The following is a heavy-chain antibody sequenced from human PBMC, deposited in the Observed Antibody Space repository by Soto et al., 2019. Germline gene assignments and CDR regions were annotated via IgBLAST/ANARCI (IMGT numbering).Heavy chain of an antibody. V-gene: IGHV3-53*02. CDR2: IYSGGST. CDR1: GFTVSSNY. J-gene: IGHJ6*02. CDR3: ARDGPYYYDSSVKNYYGMDV. Sequence: EVQLVETGGGLIQPGGSLRLSCAASGFTVSSNYMSWVRQAPGKGLEWVSVIYSGGSTYYADSVKGRFTISRDNSKNTLYLKMNSLRAEDTAVYYCARDGPYYYDSSVKNYYGMDVWGQGTTVTVSS. D-gene: IGHD3-22*01.